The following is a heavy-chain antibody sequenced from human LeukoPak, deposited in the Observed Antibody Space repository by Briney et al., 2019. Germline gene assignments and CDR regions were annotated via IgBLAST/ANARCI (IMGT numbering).Heavy chain of an antibody. CDR2: IYYSGST. J-gene: IGHJ4*02. CDR1: GGSISSSSHY. V-gene: IGHV4-39*01. Sequence: PSETLSLTCTVSGGSISSSSHYWGWLRQPPGKGLEWNGSIYYSGSTYYNPSLKSRVTISVDTSKNQFSLKLSSMTAADTAVYYCARHCSSTACPFDYWGQGTLVTVSS. D-gene: IGHD2-2*01. CDR3: ARHCSSTACPFDY.